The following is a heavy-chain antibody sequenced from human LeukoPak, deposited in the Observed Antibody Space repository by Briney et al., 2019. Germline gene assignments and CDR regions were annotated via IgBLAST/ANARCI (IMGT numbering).Heavy chain of an antibody. J-gene: IGHJ3*02. V-gene: IGHV3-21*01. Sequence: GGSLRLSCAASEFTFSSYTMNWVRQAPGKGLEWASSISSSSSYIYYADSVKGRFTISKNNAKNSLYLQMNSLRAEDTAVYYCARVGYSWNAFDIWGQGTMVTVSS. D-gene: IGHD5-12*01. CDR2: ISSSSSYI. CDR1: EFTFSSYT. CDR3: ARVGYSWNAFDI.